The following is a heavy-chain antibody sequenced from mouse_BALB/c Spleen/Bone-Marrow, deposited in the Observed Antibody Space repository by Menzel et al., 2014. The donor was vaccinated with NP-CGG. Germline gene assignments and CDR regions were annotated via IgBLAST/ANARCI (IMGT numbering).Heavy chain of an antibody. CDR3: ARRGPLLRDFDY. CDR2: ISSGGSS. CDR1: GFTFSNYA. V-gene: IGHV5-6-5*01. Sequence: DVKLVESGGGLVKPGGSLKLSCAASGFTFSNYAMSWVRQTQEKRLEWVASISSGGSSYYPDSVKGRFTISRDNARNILYLQMSSLRSEDTAMYYCARRGPLLRDFDYWGQGTTLPVSS. D-gene: IGHD1-2*01. J-gene: IGHJ2*01.